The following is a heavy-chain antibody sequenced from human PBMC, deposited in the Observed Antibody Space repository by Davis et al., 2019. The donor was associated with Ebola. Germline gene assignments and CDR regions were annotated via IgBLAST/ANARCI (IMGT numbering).Heavy chain of an antibody. D-gene: IGHD5-12*01. J-gene: IGHJ5*02. Sequence: ASVKVSCKASGGTFNSFGFSWVRQGTGQGLEWIGWMNPNSANTGYGQKFQGRVTMTRNTSISTAYMELSSLTSEDTAVYYCARGRKVAKMGSWFDPWGQGTLVTVSS. V-gene: IGHV1-8*01. CDR1: GGTFNSFG. CDR3: ARGRKVAKMGSWFDP. CDR2: MNPNSANT.